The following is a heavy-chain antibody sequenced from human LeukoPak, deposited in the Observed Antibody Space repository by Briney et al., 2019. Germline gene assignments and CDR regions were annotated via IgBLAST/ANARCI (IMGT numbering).Heavy chain of an antibody. Sequence: SETLSLTCTVSGGSISSGGYYWSWIRQHPGTGLEWIGYVYYSGSTYYNPSLKSRVTISVDTSKNQFSLKLSSVTAADTAVYYCASGSNTRLGYYYYYYGMDVWGQGTTVTVSS. CDR1: GGSISSGGYY. CDR2: VYYSGST. V-gene: IGHV4-31*03. CDR3: ASGSNTRLGYYYYYYGMDV. J-gene: IGHJ6*02. D-gene: IGHD1-26*01.